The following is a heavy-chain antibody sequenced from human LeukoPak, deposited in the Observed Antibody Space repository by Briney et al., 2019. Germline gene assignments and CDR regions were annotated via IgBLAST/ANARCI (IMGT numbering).Heavy chain of an antibody. CDR2: FDPEDGET. CDR3: ATHPRKVKEFGRLGYYFDY. Sequence: ASVKVSCKVSGYTLTELSMHWVRQAPGKGLEWMGGFDPEDGETIYAQKFQGRVTMTEDTSTDTAYMELSSLRSEDTAVYYCATHPRKVKEFGRLGYYFDYWGQGTLVTVSS. D-gene: IGHD3-10*01. V-gene: IGHV1-24*01. CDR1: GYTLTELS. J-gene: IGHJ4*02.